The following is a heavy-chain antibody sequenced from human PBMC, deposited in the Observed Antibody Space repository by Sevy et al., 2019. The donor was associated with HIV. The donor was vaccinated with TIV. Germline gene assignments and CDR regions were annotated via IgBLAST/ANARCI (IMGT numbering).Heavy chain of an antibody. Sequence: ASVKVSCKASGGTFSSYAISWVRQAPGQGLEWMGGIIPIFGTANYAQKFQGRVTITADESTSTAYMELSSLRSEDTAVYYCARDYPGNWNYFYYYGMDVWGQGTTVTVSS. CDR1: GGTFSSYA. J-gene: IGHJ6*02. D-gene: IGHD1-20*01. V-gene: IGHV1-69*13. CDR3: ARDYPGNWNYFYYYGMDV. CDR2: IIPIFGTA.